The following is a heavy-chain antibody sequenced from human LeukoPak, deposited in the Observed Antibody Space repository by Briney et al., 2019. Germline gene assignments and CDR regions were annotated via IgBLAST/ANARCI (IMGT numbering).Heavy chain of an antibody. CDR3: ARFSGSSNFDY. CDR2: IYPNSGGT. Sequence: ASVKVSCKASGYTFSGYFMHWVRQAPGQGLEWMGWIYPNSGGTKYAQKFQGRVTMTRDTSISTIYMELSSLRSDDTAVYYCARFSGSSNFDYWGQGTLVTVSS. J-gene: IGHJ4*02. D-gene: IGHD1-26*01. CDR1: GYTFSGYF. V-gene: IGHV1-2*02.